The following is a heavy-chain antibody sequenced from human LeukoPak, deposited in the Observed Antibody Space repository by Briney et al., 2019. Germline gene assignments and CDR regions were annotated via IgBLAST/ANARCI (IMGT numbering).Heavy chain of an antibody. D-gene: IGHD3-16*02. CDR1: GFTFSSYA. J-gene: IGHJ4*02. V-gene: IGHV3-23*01. CDR3: AKVGELSPHFDY. Sequence: PGRSLRLSCAASGFTFSSYAMSWVRQAPGKGLEWVSAISGSGGSTYYADSVKGRFTISRDNSKNTLYLQMNSLRAEDTAVYYCAKVGELSPHFDYWGQGTLVTVSS. CDR2: ISGSGGST.